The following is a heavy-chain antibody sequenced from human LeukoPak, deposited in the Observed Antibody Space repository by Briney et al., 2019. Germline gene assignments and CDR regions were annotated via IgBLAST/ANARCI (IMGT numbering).Heavy chain of an antibody. CDR3: ARGSLEMATIGDY. CDR2: IYYSGST. D-gene: IGHD5-24*01. Sequence: PSEALSLTCTVSGGSISSYYWSWIRQPPGKGLEWIGYIYYSGSTNYNPSLKSRVTISVDTSKNQFSLKLSSVTAADTAVYYCARGSLEMATIGDYWGQGTLVTVSS. J-gene: IGHJ4*02. CDR1: GGSISSYY. V-gene: IGHV4-59*01.